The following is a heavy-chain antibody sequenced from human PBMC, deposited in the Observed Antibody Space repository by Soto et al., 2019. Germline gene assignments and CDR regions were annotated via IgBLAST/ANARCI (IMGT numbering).Heavy chain of an antibody. J-gene: IGHJ4*02. V-gene: IGHV3-74*01. Sequence: GGSLRLSCAASGFTFSSCWMHWVRQAPGKGLVWVSRINSDGSSTSYADSVKGRFTISRDNAKNTLYLQMNSLRAEDTAVYYCARASQSGGSPYFDYWGQGTLVT. CDR2: INSDGSST. CDR3: ARASQSGGSPYFDY. CDR1: GFTFSSCW. D-gene: IGHD3-16*01.